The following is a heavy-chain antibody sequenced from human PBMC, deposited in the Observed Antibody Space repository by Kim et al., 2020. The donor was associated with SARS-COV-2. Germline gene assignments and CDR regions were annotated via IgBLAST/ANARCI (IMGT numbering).Heavy chain of an antibody. CDR2: ISEGADRA. V-gene: IGHV3-23*01. CDR3: AKDPWTTAVKAHAFDI. J-gene: IGHJ3*02. Sequence: GGSLRLSCAAYGYDLRTYAMSWIRQRPGKGLEWVSVISEGADRANYADSVQGRFTISRDNFKNVVYLQMTSLRVEDTAIYYCAKDPWTTAVKAHAFDIWGQGTMVTVSS. CDR1: GYDLRTYA. D-gene: IGHD4-17*01.